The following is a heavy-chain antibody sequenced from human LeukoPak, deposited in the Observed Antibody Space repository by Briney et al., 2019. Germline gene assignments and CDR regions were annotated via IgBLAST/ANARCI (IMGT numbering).Heavy chain of an antibody. D-gene: IGHD3-22*01. J-gene: IGHJ5*02. CDR3: ARDQYYDSKGWFDP. CDR1: GYTFTSHG. CDR2: ISTYNVNT. V-gene: IGHV1-18*04. Sequence: ASVKVSCTASGYTFTSHGITWARQAPGQGLEWMGWISTYNVNTNYAQKLQGRVTMTTDTSTSTAYMELRSLRSDDTAVYYCARDQYYDSKGWFDPWGQGTLVTVSS.